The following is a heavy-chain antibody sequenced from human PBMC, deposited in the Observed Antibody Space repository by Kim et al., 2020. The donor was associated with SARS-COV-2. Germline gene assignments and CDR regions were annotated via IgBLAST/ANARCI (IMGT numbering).Heavy chain of an antibody. J-gene: IGHJ4*02. CDR1: GFTFSSYA. CDR2: ISGGGGRT. D-gene: IGHD2-21*02. CDR3: AKSVPANCGGDCNPFDY. V-gene: IGHV3-23*01. Sequence: GGSLRLSCAASGFTFSSYAMSWVRQAPGKGLEWVSTISGGGGRTYYADSVKGRFTISRDNSMNTLYLQMNSLRVEDTAVYYCAKSVPANCGGDCNPFDYWGQGTLVTVSS.